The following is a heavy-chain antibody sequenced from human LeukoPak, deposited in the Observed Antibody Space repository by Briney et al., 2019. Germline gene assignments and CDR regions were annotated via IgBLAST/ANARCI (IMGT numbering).Heavy chain of an antibody. V-gene: IGHV3-7*01. D-gene: IGHD1-26*01. Sequence: GGSLRLSCAASGFTFSTYWMAWVRQAPGKGLEWVANIKEDESAKHQADSVKGRFTISRDNAQNSVYLQMSSLRGEDTAVYYCARDGGGSLDYWGQGTLVTVSS. J-gene: IGHJ4*02. CDR3: ARDGGGSLDY. CDR1: GFTFSTYW. CDR2: IKEDESAK.